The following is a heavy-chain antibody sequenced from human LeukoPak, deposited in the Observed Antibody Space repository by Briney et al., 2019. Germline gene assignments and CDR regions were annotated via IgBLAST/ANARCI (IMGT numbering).Heavy chain of an antibody. CDR1: GFTFDDYA. CDR3: AKDMSSGGSRTGGAFDI. J-gene: IGHJ3*02. V-gene: IGHV3-9*03. CDR2: ISWNSGSI. Sequence: PGRSLRLSCAASGFTFDDYAMHWVRQAPGKGLEWVSGISWNSGSIGYADSVKGRFTISRDNAKNSLYLQMNSLRAEDIALYYCAKDMSSGGSRTGGAFDIWGQGTMVTVSS. D-gene: IGHD2-15*01.